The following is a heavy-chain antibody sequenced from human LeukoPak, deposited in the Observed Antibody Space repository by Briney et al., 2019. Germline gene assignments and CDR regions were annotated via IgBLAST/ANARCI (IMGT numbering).Heavy chain of an antibody. D-gene: IGHD3-22*01. CDR1: GFTFDDYA. J-gene: IGHJ4*02. CDR2: TSWNSGSI. Sequence: GGSLRLSCAASGFTFDDYAMHWVRQAPGKGLEWVSGTSWNSGSIGYADSVKGRFTISRDNAKNSLYLQMNSLRAEDTALYYCAKDYYYDSSGPFDYWGQGTLVTVSS. CDR3: AKDYYYDSSGPFDY. V-gene: IGHV3-9*01.